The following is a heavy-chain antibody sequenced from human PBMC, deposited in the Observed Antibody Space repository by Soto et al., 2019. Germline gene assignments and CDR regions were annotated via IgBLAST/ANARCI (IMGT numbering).Heavy chain of an antibody. Sequence: LRLSCAASGITFSSYWMSWVRQAPGKGLEWVADINQDGSEKYYVDSVKGRFTISRDNAKNSLCLQMNSLRAEDTAVYYCARGHNWGQGTLVTVSS. CDR1: GITFSSYW. V-gene: IGHV3-7*01. CDR3: ARGHN. CDR2: INQDGSEK. J-gene: IGHJ4*02.